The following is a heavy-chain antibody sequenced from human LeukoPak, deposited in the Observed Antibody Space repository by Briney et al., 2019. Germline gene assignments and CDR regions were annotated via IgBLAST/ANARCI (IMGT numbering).Heavy chain of an antibody. Sequence: GGSLRLSCTASGFTFSDHYMDWVRQAPGKGLEWVARTRDKAKGYTTVYAASVKDRFTISRDDSQNSLFLQINSLKTEDTAVYFCARGGSVTTYNYVYGLDVWAQGTTVTVSS. J-gene: IGHJ6*02. CDR1: GFTFSDHY. V-gene: IGHV3-72*01. CDR3: ARGGSVTTYNYVYGLDV. CDR2: TRDKAKGYTT. D-gene: IGHD4-17*01.